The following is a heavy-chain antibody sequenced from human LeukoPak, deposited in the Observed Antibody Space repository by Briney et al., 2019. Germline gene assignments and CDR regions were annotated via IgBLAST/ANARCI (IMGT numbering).Heavy chain of an antibody. CDR3: ARDSGYDILTGCPDY. J-gene: IGHJ4*02. CDR1: GFTFSSYG. D-gene: IGHD3-9*01. V-gene: IGHV3-33*01. Sequence: GGSLRLSCAASGFTFSSYGMHWVRQAPGKGLEWVAVIWYDGSNKYYADSVKGRFTISRDNSKNTLYLQMNSLRAEDTAVYYCARDSGYDILTGCPDYWGQGTLVTVS. CDR2: IWYDGSNK.